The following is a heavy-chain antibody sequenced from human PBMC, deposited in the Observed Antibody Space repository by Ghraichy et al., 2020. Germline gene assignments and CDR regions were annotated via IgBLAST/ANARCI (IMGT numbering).Heavy chain of an antibody. J-gene: IGHJ1*01. Sequence: SETLSLTCTVSGDSISRFYWSWIRQAPGKGLEWIAFRYYRGSATSNPSLRGRVTTSMDTSKNQFSLNLASVTAADTAVYYCSRGRSSGSIEKLHPLQYWGQGTLVTVSS. CDR3: SRGRSSGSIEKLHPLQY. V-gene: IGHV4-59*01. CDR1: GDSISRFY. CDR2: RYYRGSA. D-gene: IGHD2/OR15-2a*01.